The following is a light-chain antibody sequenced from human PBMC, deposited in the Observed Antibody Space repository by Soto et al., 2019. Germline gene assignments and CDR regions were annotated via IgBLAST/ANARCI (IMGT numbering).Light chain of an antibody. CDR2: RAS. Sequence: DIQMTQSPSTLSASVGYRVTISCRSSQSISRWLAWYQQKPGKAPKLLIYRASSLESGVPSRFSGSGSGTEFTLTISSLQPDDFATYYCQQYNTFSPWTFGQGTKVDIK. CDR1: QSISRW. CDR3: QQYNTFSPWT. J-gene: IGKJ1*01. V-gene: IGKV1-5*03.